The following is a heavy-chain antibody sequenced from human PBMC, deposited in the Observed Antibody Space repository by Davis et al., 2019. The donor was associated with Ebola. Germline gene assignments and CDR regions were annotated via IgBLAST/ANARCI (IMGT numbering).Heavy chain of an antibody. Sequence: SVKVSCKASGGTFSSYAISWVRQAPGQGLEWMGGIIPIFGTANYAQKFQGRVTITADESTSTAYMELSSLRADDTAVYYCATGGTWIQLWLDRGAFDIWGQGTMVTVSS. J-gene: IGHJ3*02. CDR3: ATGGTWIQLWLDRGAFDI. CDR1: GGTFSSYA. V-gene: IGHV1-69*13. D-gene: IGHD5-18*01. CDR2: IIPIFGTA.